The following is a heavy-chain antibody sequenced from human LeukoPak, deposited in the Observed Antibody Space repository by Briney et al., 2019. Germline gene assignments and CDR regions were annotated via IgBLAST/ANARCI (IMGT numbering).Heavy chain of an antibody. CDR2: IYASGST. D-gene: IGHD1-1*01. Sequence: SETLSLTCTVSGGSISSYYWSWIRQPAGKGLEWIGRIYASGSTNYNPSLKSRVTMSVDTSKNQFSLKLSSVTAADTAVYYCARDPAQLSVFDYWGQGTLVTVSS. CDR3: ARDPAQLSVFDY. V-gene: IGHV4-4*07. J-gene: IGHJ4*02. CDR1: GGSISSYY.